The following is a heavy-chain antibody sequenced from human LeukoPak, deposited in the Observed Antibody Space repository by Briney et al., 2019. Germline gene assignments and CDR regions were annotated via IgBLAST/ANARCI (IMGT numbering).Heavy chain of an antibody. V-gene: IGHV4-34*01. D-gene: IGHD3-10*01. CDR2: INHSGST. Sequence: PSETLSLTCAVYGGSFSGYYWSWIRQPPGKGLEWIGEINHSGSTNYNPSLKSRVTISVDTSKNQFSLKLSSVTAADTAVYYCARDPHYYGSGGYKAAWGQGTLVTVSS. J-gene: IGHJ5*02. CDR3: ARDPHYYGSGGYKAA. CDR1: GGSFSGYY.